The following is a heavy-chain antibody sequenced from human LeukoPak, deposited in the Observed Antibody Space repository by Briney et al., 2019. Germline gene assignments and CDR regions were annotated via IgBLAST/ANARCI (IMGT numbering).Heavy chain of an antibody. CDR3: ARDNREGSSGFDY. CDR2: IWYDGSNK. D-gene: IGHD3-22*01. J-gene: IGHJ4*02. Sequence: PGRSLRLSCAASGFTFSSYGMHWVRQAPGKGLEWVAVIWYDGSNKYYADSVKGRFTISRDNSKNTLYLQMNSLRAEDTAVYYCARDNREGSSGFDYWGQGTLVTVSS. V-gene: IGHV3-33*01. CDR1: GFTFSSYG.